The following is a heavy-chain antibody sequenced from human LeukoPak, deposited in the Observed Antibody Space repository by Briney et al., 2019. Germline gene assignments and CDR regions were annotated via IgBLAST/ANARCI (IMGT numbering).Heavy chain of an antibody. CDR2: IYYTGTT. CDR1: GGSINSHY. D-gene: IGHD1-26*01. CDR3: ARASGSYRVVDY. Sequence: PSETLSLTCTVSGGSINSHYWSWIRQPPGKGLEWIGYIYYTGTTEYDPSFQSRVTMSVDTSDNQFYLKLSSVTAADSAVYYCARASGSYRVVDYWGQGTLVTVSS. J-gene: IGHJ4*02. V-gene: IGHV4-59*11.